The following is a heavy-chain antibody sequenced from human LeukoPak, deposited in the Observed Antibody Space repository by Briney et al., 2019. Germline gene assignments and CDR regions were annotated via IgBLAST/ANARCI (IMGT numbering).Heavy chain of an antibody. CDR2: ISSSSSTI. V-gene: IGHV3-48*01. CDR3: ARDTVYYDYGDYGRDYFDY. Sequence: GGSLRLSCAASGFTFSSYSMTWVRRAPGKGLEWVSYISSSSSTIYYADSVKGRFTISRDNAKNSLYLQMNSLRAEDTAVYYCARDTVYYDYGDYGRDYFDYWGQGTLVTVSS. CDR1: GFTFSSYS. D-gene: IGHD4-17*01. J-gene: IGHJ4*02.